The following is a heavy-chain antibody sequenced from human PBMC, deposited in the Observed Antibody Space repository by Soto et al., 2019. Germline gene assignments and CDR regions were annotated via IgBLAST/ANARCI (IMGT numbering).Heavy chain of an antibody. J-gene: IGHJ3*02. CDR3: AREAGYCSRTSCYRRAFDT. D-gene: IGHD2-2*01. CDR1: GFTFSGHW. Sequence: EVQLVESGGDLVQPGGSLRLSCAASGFTFSGHWMHWVRQVPGKGLEWVSRINTDGATSTYADSVKGRFTISRDNAKNTLYLQMSALRAEDTALHYCAREAGYCSRTSCYRRAFDTWGQGTTVTVSS. V-gene: IGHV3-74*03. CDR2: INTDGATS.